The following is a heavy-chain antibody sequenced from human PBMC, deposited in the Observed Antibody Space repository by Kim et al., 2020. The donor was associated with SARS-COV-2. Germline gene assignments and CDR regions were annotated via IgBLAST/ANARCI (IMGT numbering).Heavy chain of an antibody. CDR3: AREGVFSGSWC. V-gene: IGHV4-31*03. J-gene: IGHJ4*02. CDR1: GGSISSGGYY. CDR2: IYYSGST. Sequence: SETLSLTCTVSGGSISSGGYYWSWIRQHPGKGLEWIGYIYYSGSTYYNPSLKSRVTISVDTSKNQFSLKLSSVTAADTAVYYCAREGVFSGSWCWGQGTLVTVSS. D-gene: IGHD3-10*01.